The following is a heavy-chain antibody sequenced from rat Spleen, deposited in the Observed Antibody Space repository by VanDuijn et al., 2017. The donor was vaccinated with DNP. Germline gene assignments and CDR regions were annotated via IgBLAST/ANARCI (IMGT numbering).Heavy chain of an antibody. V-gene: IGHV3-3*01. CDR3: ARWSDYFDY. D-gene: IGHD4-2*01. Sequence: EVQLQESGPGLVKPSQSLSLTCSVTDYSITSVYRWNWIRKFPGNKLEWMAYIDSAGSTNYNPSLRSRISITRDTSKNQFFLHLNSVTTEDTATYYCARWSDYFDYWGQGVMVTVSS. CDR1: DYSITSVYR. J-gene: IGHJ2*01. CDR2: IDSAGST.